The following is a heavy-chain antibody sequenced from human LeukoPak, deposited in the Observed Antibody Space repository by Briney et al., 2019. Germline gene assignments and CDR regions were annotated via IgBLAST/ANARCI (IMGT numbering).Heavy chain of an antibody. J-gene: IGHJ3*02. CDR2: MNPNSGNT. Sequence: GASVKVSCKASGYTFTSYDINWVRQATGQGLEWMGWMNPNSGNTGYAQKFQGRVTMTRNTSTSTAYMELSSLRSEDTAVYYCARMPVLLWFGELLRSRHRAFDIWGQGTMVTVSS. D-gene: IGHD3-10*01. CDR1: GYTFTSYD. CDR3: ARMPVLLWFGELLRSRHRAFDI. V-gene: IGHV1-8*01.